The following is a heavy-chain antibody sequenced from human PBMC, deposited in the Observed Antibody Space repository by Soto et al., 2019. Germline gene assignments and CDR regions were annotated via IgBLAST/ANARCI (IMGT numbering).Heavy chain of an antibody. CDR3: ARDGGRHSGGMDY. J-gene: IGHJ4*02. Sequence: QVQRVQSGAEVKKPGSSVKVSCKASGGTFSSYSINWVRQAPGQGLEWMGEIIPIFGTANYAQKVQGRVTITADESTSTAYMELSSLRSEDTAVYYCARDGGRHSGGMDYWGQGTLVTVSS. CDR2: IIPIFGTA. CDR1: GGTFSSYS. V-gene: IGHV1-69*01. D-gene: IGHD1-26*01.